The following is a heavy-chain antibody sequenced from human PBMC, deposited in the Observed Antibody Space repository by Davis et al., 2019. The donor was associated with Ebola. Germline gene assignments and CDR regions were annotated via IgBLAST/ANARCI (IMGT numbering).Heavy chain of an antibody. Sequence: ASVKVSCKASGYTFTGYYMHWVRQAPGQGLEWMGWINPNSGVTNFAQKFRGRVTMTRDTSISTGYMEVISLRPDDTAVYFCARDLNAGYQQPPGFYGMDVWGLGTTVTVSS. D-gene: IGHD2-2*01. CDR1: GYTFTGYY. CDR2: INPNSGVT. J-gene: IGHJ6*02. CDR3: ARDLNAGYQQPPGFYGMDV. V-gene: IGHV1-2*02.